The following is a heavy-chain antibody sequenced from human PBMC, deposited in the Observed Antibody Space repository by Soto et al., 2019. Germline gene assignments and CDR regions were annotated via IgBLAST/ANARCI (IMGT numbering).Heavy chain of an antibody. D-gene: IGHD2-15*01. Sequence: SETLSLTCTVSGGSISSGDYYWGWVRQPPGKGQEWIATIHNSGSTYYSPSLKSRVTISVDTSNNHFSLKLSSVTASDTAVYYCARYVGGTYYFDYWGQGVLVTVSS. CDR2: IHNSGST. J-gene: IGHJ4*02. CDR3: ARYVGGTYYFDY. CDR1: GGSISSGDYY. V-gene: IGHV4-39*01.